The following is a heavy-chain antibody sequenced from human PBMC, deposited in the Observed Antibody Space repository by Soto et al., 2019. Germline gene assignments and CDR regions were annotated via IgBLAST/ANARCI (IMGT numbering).Heavy chain of an antibody. V-gene: IGHV5-51*01. CDR3: ARLAKVRGVLNDAFDI. Sequence: GESLKISCKGSGYSFTSYWIGWVRQMPGKGLEWMGIIYPGDSDTRYSPSFQGQVTISADKSISTAYLQWSSLKASDTAMYYCARLAKVRGVLNDAFDIWGQGTMVTVSS. J-gene: IGHJ3*02. CDR2: IYPGDSDT. CDR1: GYSFTSYW. D-gene: IGHD3-10*01.